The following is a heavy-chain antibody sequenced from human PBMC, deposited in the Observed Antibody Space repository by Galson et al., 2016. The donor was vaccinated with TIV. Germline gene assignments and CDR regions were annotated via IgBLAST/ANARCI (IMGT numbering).Heavy chain of an antibody. D-gene: IGHD6-19*01. CDR3: ATERPGAEVDGWDD. Sequence: QSGAEVKKPGSSVKVSCKAYGNTFTNYYMNWIRQAPGQGLEWMGIINTKGDYSTYAQKFQGRVTMTRDTSTSTVSMELRNLRSEDTAVYYCATERPGAEVDGWDDWGQGPLVIGSS. J-gene: IGHJ4*02. CDR1: GNTFTNYY. V-gene: IGHV1-46*01. CDR2: INTKGDYS.